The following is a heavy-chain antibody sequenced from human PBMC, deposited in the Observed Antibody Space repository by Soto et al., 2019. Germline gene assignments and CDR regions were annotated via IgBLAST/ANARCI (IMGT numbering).Heavy chain of an antibody. J-gene: IGHJ6*02. CDR3: AKDEAMRNYYYYYGMDV. Sequence: GGSLRLSCAASGFTFSSYSMNWVRQAPGKGLEWVAVISYDGSNKYYADSVKGRFTISRDNSKNTLYLQMNSLRAEDTAVYYCAKDEAMRNYYYYYGMDVWGQGTTVTVSS. D-gene: IGHD2-2*01. CDR1: GFTFSSYS. V-gene: IGHV3-30*18. CDR2: ISYDGSNK.